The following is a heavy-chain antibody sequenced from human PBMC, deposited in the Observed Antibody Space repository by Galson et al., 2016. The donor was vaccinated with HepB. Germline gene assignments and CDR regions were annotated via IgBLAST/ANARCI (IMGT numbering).Heavy chain of an antibody. J-gene: IGHJ1*01. Sequence: SLRLSCAASGFFVRGHGMHWVRQAPGKGLEWVADVWAVGKIYYAESVRGRFTISRDTARNTVDLQMNRLRVEDTAVYYCGRDLAMYALEFRGQGTQVTVSP. CDR3: GRDLAMYALEF. D-gene: IGHD2-8*01. CDR1: GFFVRGHG. CDR2: VWAVGKI. V-gene: IGHV3-33*01.